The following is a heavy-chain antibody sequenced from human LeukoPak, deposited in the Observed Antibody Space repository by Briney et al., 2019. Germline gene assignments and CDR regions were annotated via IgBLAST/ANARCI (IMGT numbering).Heavy chain of an antibody. J-gene: IGHJ4*02. CDR3: ARTPPYYYDSSGPYYFDY. D-gene: IGHD3-22*01. Sequence: SETLSLTCTVPGGSISSGGYYWSWIRQHPGKGLEWIGYIYYSGSTYYNPSLKSRVTISVDTSKNQFSLKLSSVTAADTAVYYCARTPPYYYDSSGPYYFDYWGQGTLVTVSS. CDR1: GGSISSGGYY. CDR2: IYYSGST. V-gene: IGHV4-31*03.